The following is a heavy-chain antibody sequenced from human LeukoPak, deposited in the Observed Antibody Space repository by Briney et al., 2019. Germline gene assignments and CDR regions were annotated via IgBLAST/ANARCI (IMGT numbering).Heavy chain of an antibody. CDR1: GFTFSSYA. J-gene: IGHJ3*02. CDR3: AKDSSWNLVVAFDI. V-gene: IGHV3-30-3*01. D-gene: IGHD2-21*01. CDR2: ISYDGSNK. Sequence: PGRSLRLSCAASGFTFSSYAMHWVRQAPGKGLEWVAVISYDGSNKYYADSVKGRFTISRDNSKNTLYLQMNSLRAEDTAVYYCAKDSSWNLVVAFDIWGQGTMVTVSS.